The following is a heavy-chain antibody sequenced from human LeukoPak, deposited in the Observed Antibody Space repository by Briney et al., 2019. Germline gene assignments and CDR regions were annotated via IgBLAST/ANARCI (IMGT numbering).Heavy chain of an antibody. D-gene: IGHD4-23*01. V-gene: IGHV3-53*01. J-gene: IGHJ3*02. CDR2: IYTGETT. Sequence: GGSLRLSCAASGFIVSSSYMTWVRQAPGKGREWVSIIYTGETTCYADSVKGRYTISKDNAKNTIYLQMNSLRAEDTAVYYCARDPSTTVGVAFDIWGQGTVVTVS. CDR1: GFIVSSSY. CDR3: ARDPSTTVGVAFDI.